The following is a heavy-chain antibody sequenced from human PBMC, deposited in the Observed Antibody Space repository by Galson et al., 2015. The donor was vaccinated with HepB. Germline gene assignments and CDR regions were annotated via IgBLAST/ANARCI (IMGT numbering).Heavy chain of an antibody. J-gene: IGHJ4*02. CDR3: ASDYGGNSGAAGFDY. V-gene: IGHV3-23*01. Sequence: SLRLSCAASGFTFSSYAMSWVRQAPGKGLEWVSAISGSGGSTYYADSVKGRFTISRDNSKNTLYLQMNSLRAEDTAVYYCASDYGGNSGAAGFDYWGQGTLVTVSS. CDR1: GFTFSSYA. D-gene: IGHD4-23*01. CDR2: ISGSGGST.